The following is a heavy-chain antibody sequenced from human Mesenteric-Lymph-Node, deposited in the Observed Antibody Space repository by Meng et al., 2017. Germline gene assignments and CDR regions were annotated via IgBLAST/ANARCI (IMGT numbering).Heavy chain of an antibody. V-gene: IGHV4-30-4*01. Sequence: RQGAGPGRVKPPPTTSLTVCVSWSSVVSGSYHWSWARQPPGKGRECIGYPLNGWSTYYNPSLKGRVSMSVDTSKNQFSLTLGSVPAADTAVYYCNAYTAGGGGLGSWGQGTLVTVSS. CDR2: PLNGWST. D-gene: IGHD3-16*01. J-gene: IGHJ5*02. CDR1: WSSVVSGSYH. CDR3: NAYTAGGGGLGS.